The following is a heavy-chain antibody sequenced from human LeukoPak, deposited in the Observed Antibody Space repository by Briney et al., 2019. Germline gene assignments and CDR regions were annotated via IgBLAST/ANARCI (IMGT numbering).Heavy chain of an antibody. Sequence: PGGSLRLSCAASTFSFSSYEMNWVRQAPGKGLEWVSYISTSGTVIYYADSVKGRFTISRDNAKNSLYLQMDSLRAEDTAIYYCAKKLTRSCPNLFDPWGQGTLVTVSS. CDR2: ISTSGTVI. CDR1: TFSFSSYE. CDR3: AKKLTRSCPNLFDP. V-gene: IGHV3-48*03. D-gene: IGHD3-10*01. J-gene: IGHJ5*02.